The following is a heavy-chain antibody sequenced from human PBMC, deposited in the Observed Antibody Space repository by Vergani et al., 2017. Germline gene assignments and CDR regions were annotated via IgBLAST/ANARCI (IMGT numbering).Heavy chain of an antibody. CDR2: ISWNSGSI. J-gene: IGHJ6*02. Sequence: EVQLVESGGGLVQPGRSLRLSCAASGFTFDDYAMHWVRQAPGKGLEWVSGISWNSGSIGYADSVKGRFTISRENAKNSLYLQMNSLRAGDTAVYYCARGEATLSYYYYGMDVWGQGTTVTVSS. D-gene: IGHD5-12*01. CDR3: ARGEATLSYYYYGMDV. V-gene: IGHV3-9*01. CDR1: GFTFDDYA.